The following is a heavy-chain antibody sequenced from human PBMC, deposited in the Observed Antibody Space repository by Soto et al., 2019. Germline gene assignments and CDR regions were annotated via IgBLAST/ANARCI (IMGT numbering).Heavy chain of an antibody. Sequence: GGSLRLSCAASGFTFSNAWMSWVRQAPGKGLEWVGRIKSKTDGGTTDYAAPVKGRFTISRDDSKNTLYLQMNSLKTEDTAVYYCTTAPDDYGDYVNLIWGQGTLVTVSS. D-gene: IGHD4-17*01. J-gene: IGHJ4*02. CDR2: IKSKTDGGTT. CDR3: TTAPDDYGDYVNLI. V-gene: IGHV3-15*01. CDR1: GFTFSNAW.